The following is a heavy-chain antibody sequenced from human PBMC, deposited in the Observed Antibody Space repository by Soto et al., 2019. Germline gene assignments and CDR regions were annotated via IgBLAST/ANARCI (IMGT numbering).Heavy chain of an antibody. Sequence: SETLSLTCTVSGGSISSGGYYWSWIRQHPGKGLEWIGYIYYSGSTYYNPSLKSRVTISVDTSKNQFSLKLSSVTAADMAVYYCARGTKPQYSSGYQAYFDYWGQGTLVTVSS. CDR2: IYYSGST. CDR3: ARGTKPQYSSGYQAYFDY. D-gene: IGHD3-22*01. CDR1: GGSISSGGYY. J-gene: IGHJ4*02. V-gene: IGHV4-31*03.